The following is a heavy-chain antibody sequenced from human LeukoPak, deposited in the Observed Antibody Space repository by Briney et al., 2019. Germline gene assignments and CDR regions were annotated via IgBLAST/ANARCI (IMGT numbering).Heavy chain of an antibody. J-gene: IGHJ6*03. CDR3: ARGEWLGYYYYMDV. V-gene: IGHV3-20*04. CDR2: INWNGGST. CDR1: GFTFDDYG. D-gene: IGHD3-3*01. Sequence: GGSLRLSCAAPGFTFDDYGMSWVRQAPGKGLEWVSGINWNGGSTGYADSVKGRFTISRDNAKNSLYLQMNSLRAEDTALYYCARGEWLGYYYYMDVWGKGTTVTVSS.